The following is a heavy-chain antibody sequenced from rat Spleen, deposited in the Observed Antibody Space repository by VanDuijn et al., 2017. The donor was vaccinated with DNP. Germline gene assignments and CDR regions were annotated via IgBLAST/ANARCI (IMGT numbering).Heavy chain of an antibody. CDR2: ISNSGAST. CDR1: GFIFSNHY. V-gene: IGHV5-25*01. Sequence: EVQLVESGGGLVQPGGSVKLSCAASGFIFSNHYMAWVRQAPTKGLEWVASISNSGASTYYRDSGQGRFTISRDNAKSTLYLQMDSLRSEDTATYYCARAPFNYGSPDYWGQGVMVTVSS. D-gene: IGHD1-3*01. J-gene: IGHJ2*01. CDR3: ARAPFNYGSPDY.